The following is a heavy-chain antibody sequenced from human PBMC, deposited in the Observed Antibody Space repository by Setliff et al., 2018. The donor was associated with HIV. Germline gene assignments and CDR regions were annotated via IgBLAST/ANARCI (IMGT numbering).Heavy chain of an antibody. CDR1: GYSISSSYY. CDR3: ARTSEYDFGLTKYLDY. D-gene: IGHD3-3*01. J-gene: IGHJ4*02. CDR2: IYYSGST. Sequence: SETLSLTCDVSGYSISSSYYWGWIRQPPGKGLEWIGSIYYSGSTYYNPSLKSRVTISVDTSKTQFSLKLTSVTAADTAVYYCARTSEYDFGLTKYLDYWGQGTLVTVSS. V-gene: IGHV4-38-2*01.